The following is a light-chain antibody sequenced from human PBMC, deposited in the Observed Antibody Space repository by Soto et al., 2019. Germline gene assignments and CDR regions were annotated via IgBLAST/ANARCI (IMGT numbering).Light chain of an antibody. Sequence: QSALTQPPSVSGAPGQGVTISCTGSSSNIGAGYDVHWYQQLPGTAPKLLIYGNSNRPSGVPDRFSGSKSGTSASLAITGLQAEDEADYYCQSYDSSLSGPCVFGTGTKVTVL. V-gene: IGLV1-40*01. CDR1: SSNIGAGYD. CDR2: GNS. CDR3: QSYDSSLSGPCV. J-gene: IGLJ1*01.